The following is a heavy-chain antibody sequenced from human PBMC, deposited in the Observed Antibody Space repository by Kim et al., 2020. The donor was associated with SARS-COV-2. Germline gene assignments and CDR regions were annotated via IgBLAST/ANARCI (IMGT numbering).Heavy chain of an antibody. Sequence: GESLKISCKGSGYSFTSYWISWVRQMPGKGLEWLGRIDPSDSYTNYSPSFQGHVTISADKSISTAYLQWSSLKASDTAMYYCASLRGYYDSSGSWGQGTLVTASS. CDR2: IDPSDSYT. J-gene: IGHJ5*02. D-gene: IGHD3-22*01. CDR1: GYSFTSYW. CDR3: ASLRGYYDSSGS. V-gene: IGHV5-10-1*01.